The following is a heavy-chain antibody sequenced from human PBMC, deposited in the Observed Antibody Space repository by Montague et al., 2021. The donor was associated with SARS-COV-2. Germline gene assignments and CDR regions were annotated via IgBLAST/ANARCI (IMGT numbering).Heavy chain of an antibody. CDR2: INHSGTT. CDR3: SRTYRGTFDF. J-gene: IGHJ4*02. CDR1: GGSFSAYY. V-gene: IGHV4-34*01. D-gene: IGHD1-7*01. Sequence: SETLSLTCAVYGGSFSAYYWSWIRQPPGRGLEWIGEINHSGTTNYKSSLESRPSMSVDTSKNQFSLNLSSVTAADTAVYFCSRTYRGTFDFWGQGILVTVSS.